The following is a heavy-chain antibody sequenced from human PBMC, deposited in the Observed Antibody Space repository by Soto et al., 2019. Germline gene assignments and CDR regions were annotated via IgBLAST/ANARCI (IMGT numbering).Heavy chain of an antibody. CDR1: GFTFSSYG. Sequence: GSLRLSCAASGFTFSSYGVHWVRQAPGKGLEWVAVISYDGSNKYYADSVKGRFTISRDNSKNTLYLQMNSLRAEDTAVYYCAKGVWFDPWGQGTLVTVS. V-gene: IGHV3-30*18. J-gene: IGHJ5*02. CDR2: ISYDGSNK. CDR3: AKGVWFDP.